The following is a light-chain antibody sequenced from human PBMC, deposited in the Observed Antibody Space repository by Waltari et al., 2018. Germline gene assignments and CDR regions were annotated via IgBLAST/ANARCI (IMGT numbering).Light chain of an antibody. CDR3: QTWDSSSYV. V-gene: IGLV3-1*01. CDR2: EDT. J-gene: IGLJ1*01. Sequence: SYELTQPPSVSVSPGQAVSITCSGKKLSDKYVNWYQQKAGQSPVLVIYEDTKRPSGIPGRLSASNSGNTATLTISETQAMDEADYYCQTWDSSSYVFGTGTTVTVL. CDR1: KLSDKY.